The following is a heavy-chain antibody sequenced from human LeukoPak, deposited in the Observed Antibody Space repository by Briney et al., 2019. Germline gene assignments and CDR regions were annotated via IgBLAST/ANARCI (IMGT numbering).Heavy chain of an antibody. D-gene: IGHD5-18*01. Sequence: SETLSLTCTVSGGSISSYYWSWIRQPPGKGLEWIGYIYYSGSTNYNPSLKSRVTISVDTSKNQFSLKLSSVTAADTAVYYCASSYSYGYGYYGMDVWGQGTTVTASS. CDR2: IYYSGST. J-gene: IGHJ6*02. CDR1: GGSISSYY. CDR3: ASSYSYGYGYYGMDV. V-gene: IGHV4-59*01.